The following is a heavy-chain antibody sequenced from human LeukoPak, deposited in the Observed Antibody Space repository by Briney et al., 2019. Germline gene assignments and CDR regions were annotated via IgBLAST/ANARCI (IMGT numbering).Heavy chain of an antibody. V-gene: IGHV3-48*03. J-gene: IGHJ4*02. Sequence: PWGSLRLSCAASGFTFSNNEMNWVRQAPGKGLEWVSYMSRGGNTIYYSDSVKGRFTISRDNAKNSLYLQMNSLRAEDTAVYYCARDKMESGYSSGWTEFDYWGQGTLVTVSS. CDR1: GFTFSNNE. CDR2: MSRGGNTI. CDR3: ARDKMESGYSSGWTEFDY. D-gene: IGHD6-19*01.